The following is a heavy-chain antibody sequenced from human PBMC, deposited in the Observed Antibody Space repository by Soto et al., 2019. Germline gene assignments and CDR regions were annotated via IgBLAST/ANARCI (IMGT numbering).Heavy chain of an antibody. CDR1: GGSVSSGSYY. Sequence: PSETLSHTCTVSGGSVSSGSYYWSWIRQPPGKGLEWIGYIYYSGSTNYNPSLKSRVTISVDTSKNQFSLKLSSVTAADTAVYYCARGTTMVRGVISSGGSADYWGQGTLVTVSS. V-gene: IGHV4-61*01. D-gene: IGHD3-10*01. CDR3: ARGTTMVRGVISSGGSADY. CDR2: IYYSGST. J-gene: IGHJ4*02.